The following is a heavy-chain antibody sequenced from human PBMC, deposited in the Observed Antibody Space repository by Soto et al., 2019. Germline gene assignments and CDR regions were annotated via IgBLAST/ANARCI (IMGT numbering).Heavy chain of an antibody. V-gene: IGHV1-58*02. CDR3: AATFDSGSYDFAGHPW. D-gene: IGHD3-16*01. CDR1: GFTFSSSA. CDR2: IVAASGKT. Sequence: ASVKFSCKASGFTFSSSAIQWVRQGRGQRLEWIGWIVAASGKTDYTHNLQGRVTITRDMSTSTAYMELSGLRSEDTAVYFCAATFDSGSYDFAGHPWWGQGTLVTVSS. J-gene: IGHJ4*02.